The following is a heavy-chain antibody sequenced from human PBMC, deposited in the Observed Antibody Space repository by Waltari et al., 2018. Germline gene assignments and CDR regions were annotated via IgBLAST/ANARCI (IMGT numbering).Heavy chain of an antibody. Sequence: QVNLVESGGGVVQPGGSLGLSCATSGFTFRNFGMHWVRQAPGKGLEWVALIWFDGSDKFYAASVGGRFTISRDNSARTLYLDMDSLRLDDTAMYYCAKDAFGNTYLDFWGQGTLVTVSS. J-gene: IGHJ4*02. CDR2: IWFDGSDK. V-gene: IGHV3-30*02. CDR1: GFTFRNFG. D-gene: IGHD2-2*02. CDR3: AKDAFGNTYLDF.